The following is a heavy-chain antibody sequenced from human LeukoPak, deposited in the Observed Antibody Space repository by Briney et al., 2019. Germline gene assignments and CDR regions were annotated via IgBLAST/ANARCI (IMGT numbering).Heavy chain of an antibody. D-gene: IGHD2-15*01. V-gene: IGHV4-59*01. J-gene: IGHJ4*02. Sequence: PSETLSLTCTVSGDSISSSYWSWIRQPPGKGLEWIGYIYYSGSTNSNPSLKSRVTISVDTSKSQFSLKLTSVTAADTAVYYCARGYSGDFDYWGQGTVVTVSS. CDR1: GDSISSSY. CDR2: IYYSGST. CDR3: ARGYSGDFDY.